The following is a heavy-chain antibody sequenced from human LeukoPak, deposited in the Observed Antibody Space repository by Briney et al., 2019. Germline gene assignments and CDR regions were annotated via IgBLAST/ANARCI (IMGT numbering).Heavy chain of an antibody. CDR1: GFTFSNYA. J-gene: IGHJ4*02. Sequence: GGSLRLSCAASGFTFSNYAMSWVRQAPGKGLEWVSAISGSGGSTSYADSVKGRLTISRQNSKNTLYLQMNSLRAEDTAVYFCARRDSSGYRSTIDSWGLGTLVTVSS. V-gene: IGHV3-23*01. D-gene: IGHD3-22*01. CDR2: ISGSGGST. CDR3: ARRDSSGYRSTIDS.